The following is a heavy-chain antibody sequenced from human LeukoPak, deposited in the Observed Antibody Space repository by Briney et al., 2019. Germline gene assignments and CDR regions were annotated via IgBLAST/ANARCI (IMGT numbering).Heavy chain of an antibody. CDR3: TRDPHYYHGNPHDF. CDR1: GFTFGDYA. CDR2: IRSKDHGGTT. Sequence: GGALRLSCTAPGFTFGDYALSWFRQAPGKGLEWLSFIRSKDHGGTTEYAASVKGRFTISRDDSNSIAYLQMNSLIIEDTAVYFCTRDPHYYHGNPHDFWGQGTRVTVSS. J-gene: IGHJ4*02. D-gene: IGHD4-23*01. V-gene: IGHV3-49*03.